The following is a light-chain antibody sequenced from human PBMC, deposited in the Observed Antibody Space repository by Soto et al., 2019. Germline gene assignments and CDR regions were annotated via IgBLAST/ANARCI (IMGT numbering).Light chain of an antibody. CDR1: QSVNIN. Sequence: EIVMTQSPATLSVSAGERATLSCGASQSVNINLAWYQQKPGQAPRLLIYGASTRATGVPARFSGGGSGTEFSLTITSLQSEDSAVYCCQQYNVWPTFGPGTKVEVK. J-gene: IGKJ3*01. CDR3: QQYNVWPT. V-gene: IGKV3-15*01. CDR2: GAS.